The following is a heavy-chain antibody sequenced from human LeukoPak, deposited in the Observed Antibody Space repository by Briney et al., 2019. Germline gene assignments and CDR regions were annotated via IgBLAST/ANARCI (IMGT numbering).Heavy chain of an antibody. CDR2: ISAYNGNT. D-gene: IGHD2-2*01. CDR3: ARDYYCSSTSCYPGYYYYGMDV. J-gene: IGHJ6*02. Sequence: ASVKVSCKASGYTFTSYGISWVRQAPGQGLEWMGWISAYNGNTNYAQKLQGRVTMTTDTSTSTAYMELRSLRSDDTAVYYCARDYYCSSTSCYPGYYYYGMDVWGQGTTVTVSS. CDR1: GYTFTSYG. V-gene: IGHV1-18*01.